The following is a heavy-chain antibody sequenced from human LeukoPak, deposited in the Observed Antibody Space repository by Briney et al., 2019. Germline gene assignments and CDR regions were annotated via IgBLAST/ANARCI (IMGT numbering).Heavy chain of an antibody. CDR3: ARDPQWLGRAFDV. D-gene: IGHD6-19*01. Sequence: GGSLRLSCAASGFTVVSNYMSWVRQAPEEGLEWVSVIYNSGTTYYTDSVKGRFTFSRDISKNTLYLQMNSLRAEDTAVYYCARDPQWLGRAFDVWGRGTMVTVSS. CDR1: GFTVVSNY. CDR2: IYNSGTT. J-gene: IGHJ3*01. V-gene: IGHV3-53*01.